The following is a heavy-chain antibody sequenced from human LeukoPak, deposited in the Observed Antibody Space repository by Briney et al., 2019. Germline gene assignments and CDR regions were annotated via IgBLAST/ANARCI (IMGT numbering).Heavy chain of an antibody. CDR3: PREDGYCSGGNCYSYFAS. Sequence: PGGSLRLACGASGLTCRHFWMSCVRQAPGKGREWVAYIKKTGRETYYGDSVKGRFTITRDNTRTSLFLQMYSLRAEDTAVYFCPREDGYCSGGNCYSYFASWGQGTLVSVSS. V-gene: IGHV3-7*01. D-gene: IGHD2-15*01. CDR1: GLTCRHFW. CDR2: IKKTGRET. J-gene: IGHJ4*02.